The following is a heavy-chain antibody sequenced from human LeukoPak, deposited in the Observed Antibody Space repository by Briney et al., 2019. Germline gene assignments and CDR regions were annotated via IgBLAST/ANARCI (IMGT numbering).Heavy chain of an antibody. J-gene: IGHJ6*02. CDR1: GFTFSSYS. D-gene: IGHD2-2*01. V-gene: IGHV3-21*01. Sequence: GGSLRLSCAASGFTFSSYSMNWVRQAPGKGLEWVSSISSSSSYIYYADSVKGRFTISRDNAKNSLYLQMNSLRAEDTAVYYCARRYCSSTSCYAGYYYYGMDVWGQGTTVTVPS. CDR2: ISSSSSYI. CDR3: ARRYCSSTSCYAGYYYYGMDV.